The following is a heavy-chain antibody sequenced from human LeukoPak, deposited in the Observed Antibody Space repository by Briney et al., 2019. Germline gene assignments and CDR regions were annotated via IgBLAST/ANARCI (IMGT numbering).Heavy chain of an antibody. V-gene: IGHV3-11*04. D-gene: IGHD6-19*01. CDR3: ARGGWYRDAFDI. CDR1: GFTFSDYY. Sequence: GGSLRLSCAASGFTFSDYYMSWIRPPPGKGLEWVSYISSSSSTIYYADSVKGRFTISRDNAKNSLYLQMNSMRAEDTAVYYCARGGWYRDAFDIWGQGTMVTVSS. CDR2: ISSSSSTI. J-gene: IGHJ3*02.